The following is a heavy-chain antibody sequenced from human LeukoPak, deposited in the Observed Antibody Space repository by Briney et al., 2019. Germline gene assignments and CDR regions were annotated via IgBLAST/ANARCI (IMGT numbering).Heavy chain of an antibody. CDR3: ERTRFCSGGRCFGDAFDL. J-gene: IGHJ3*01. CDR2: ILYSEGT. D-gene: IGHD2-15*01. Sequence: SETLSLTCSVSGGSISDDYWSWIRHPPGVSLDWMSCILYSEGTNYNPSLKTRLTMSLDTTNRHLSLKVNFVTAADSAVYYCERTRFCSGGRCFGDAFDLWGQGTMVTVSS. CDR1: GGSISDDY. V-gene: IGHV4-59*01.